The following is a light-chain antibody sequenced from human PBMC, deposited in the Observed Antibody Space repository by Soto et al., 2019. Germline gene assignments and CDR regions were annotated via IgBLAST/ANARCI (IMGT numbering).Light chain of an antibody. CDR3: QQYGSSPGT. V-gene: IGKV3-20*01. CDR1: QTVTSNY. Sequence: EVVLTQSPCTLSSSPGERATLSCRASQTVTSNYLAWYQQKRGQAPRLLIWGASISATELPDRFSGGGSGTDFTLPTSSLEAEDSAVYYCQQYGSSPGTFGQGTKVDIK. CDR2: GAS. J-gene: IGKJ1*01.